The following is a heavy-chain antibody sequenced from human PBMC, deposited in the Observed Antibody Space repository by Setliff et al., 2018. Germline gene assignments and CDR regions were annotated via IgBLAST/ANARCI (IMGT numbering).Heavy chain of an antibody. V-gene: IGHV3-30*02. Sequence: GGSLRLSCAASGFTFSGYGMHWVRQAPGKGLEWVTFIQYDGTKKNYADSVNGRFTVSRDNSRNTLYLQMNSLRAEDTAIYFCAKDRVPDNKWDFDYWGQGILVTVSS. D-gene: IGHD2-8*01. J-gene: IGHJ4*02. CDR3: AKDRVPDNKWDFDY. CDR2: IQYDGTKK. CDR1: GFTFSGYG.